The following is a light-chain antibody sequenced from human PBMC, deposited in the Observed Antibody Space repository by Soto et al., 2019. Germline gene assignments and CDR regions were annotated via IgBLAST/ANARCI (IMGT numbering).Light chain of an antibody. CDR1: QSVSSTY. CDR2: GAS. CDR3: QQYGSSPRS. V-gene: IGKV3-20*01. J-gene: IGKJ1*01. Sequence: EIVWTQSPGTLSLSPGERATLSCRASQSVSSTYLAWYQHKLGQAPRLLIYGASSKASGIPDRFSGSGSGTDFTLTISRLEPEDFAVYYCQQYGSSPRSFGQGTKVEVK.